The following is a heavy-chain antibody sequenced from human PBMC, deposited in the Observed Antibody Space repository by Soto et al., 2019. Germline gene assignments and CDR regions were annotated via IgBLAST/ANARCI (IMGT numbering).Heavy chain of an antibody. V-gene: IGHV3-11*01. D-gene: IGHD3-10*01. CDR1: GFNFNDYY. Sequence: QVQLVQSGGGLVKPGGSLRLSCEASGFNFNDYYMSWIRQAPGKGLEWVSDINSDGTTTHYADSVKGRFTISRDNAKNSLYLQMVSRRVDDTAVYYCSRDAWGGPSGQGTLVTVSS. CDR3: SRDAWGGP. J-gene: IGHJ5*02. CDR2: INSDGTTT.